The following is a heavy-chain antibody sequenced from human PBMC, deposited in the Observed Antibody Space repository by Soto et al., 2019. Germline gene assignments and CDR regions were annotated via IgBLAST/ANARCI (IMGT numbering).Heavy chain of an antibody. V-gene: IGHV1-18*01. CDR1: GYIFTNYG. CDR3: ARASAGALYDF. J-gene: IGHJ4*02. Sequence: QVQLVQSGAGVRMPGASVNVSCXTSGYIFTNYGVAWVRQAPGQGLELVAWISGYNGYPKHTQKFQGRVTVTTDTTTRTGYMELRNLRSDDTAVYYCARASAGALYDFWGQGTRVTVSS. D-gene: IGHD6-13*01. CDR2: ISGYNGYP.